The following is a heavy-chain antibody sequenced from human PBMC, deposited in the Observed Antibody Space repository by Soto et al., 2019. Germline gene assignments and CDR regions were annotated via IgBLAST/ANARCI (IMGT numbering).Heavy chain of an antibody. J-gene: IGHJ6*02. Sequence: SETLSLTCTVSGGSISSGGYYWSWIRQHPGKGLEWIGYIYYSGSTYYNPSLKSRVTISVDTSKNQFSLKLSSVTAADTAVYYCARDSAPYPYSSSSNYYYYGMDVWGQGTTVTVSS. CDR1: GGSISSGGYY. CDR3: ARDSAPYPYSSSSNYYYYGMDV. V-gene: IGHV4-31*03. CDR2: IYYSGST. D-gene: IGHD6-6*01.